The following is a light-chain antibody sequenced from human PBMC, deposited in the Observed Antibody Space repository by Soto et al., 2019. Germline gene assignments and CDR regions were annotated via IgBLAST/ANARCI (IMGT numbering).Light chain of an antibody. Sequence: DIQMTQSPSSLSASVGDRVTITCRASQSISIYLNWYQQKPGKAPKFLIYAASSLQSGVPSRFSGSGSGTDFTLTISSLQPKDFATYYCQQSYSTPRLTFGGGTKVEIK. CDR3: QQSYSTPRLT. CDR2: AAS. CDR1: QSISIY. V-gene: IGKV1-39*01. J-gene: IGKJ4*01.